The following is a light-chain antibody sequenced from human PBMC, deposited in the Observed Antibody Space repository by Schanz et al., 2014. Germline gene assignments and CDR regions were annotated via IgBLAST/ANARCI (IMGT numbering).Light chain of an antibody. CDR3: VLYMGSGIWV. CDR1: SGSVSTTNY. J-gene: IGLJ3*02. V-gene: IGLV8-61*01. CDR2: STA. Sequence: QTVVTQEPSISVSPGGTVTLTCALSSGSVSTTNYPSWYQQTPGQAPRALIYSTATRSSGVPDRFSGSILGNEAALTITGAQADDESDYYCVLYMGSGIWVFGGGTKLTVL.